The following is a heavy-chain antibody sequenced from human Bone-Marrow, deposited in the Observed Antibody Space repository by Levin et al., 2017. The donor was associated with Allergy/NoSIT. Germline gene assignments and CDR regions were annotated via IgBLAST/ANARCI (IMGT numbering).Heavy chain of an antibody. D-gene: IGHD3-16*02. CDR2: VYWDNDR. V-gene: IGHV2-5*05. CDR3: AHVVITYGGVIGDEAFDF. J-gene: IGHJ3*01. CDR1: GFSLTTTGVG. Sequence: SGPTLVKPTQTLTLTCTFFGFSLTTTGVGVAWIGQPPGKALEWIAIVYWDNDRRYVPSFNGRLSITKDTSKNQVVLTMANVDPADTAAYFCAHVVITYGGVIGDEAFDFWGPGTMVTVSA.